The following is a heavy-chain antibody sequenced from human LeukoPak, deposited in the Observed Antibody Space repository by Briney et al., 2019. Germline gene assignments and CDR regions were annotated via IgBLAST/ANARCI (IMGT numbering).Heavy chain of an antibody. D-gene: IGHD5-24*01. CDR2: IYYSGST. J-gene: IGHJ4*02. CDR3: ARGRVEMATIYFDY. V-gene: IGHV4-59*01. CDR1: GGSISSYY. Sequence: SETLSLTCTVSGGSISSYYWSWIRQPPGKGLEWIGYIYYSGSTNYNPSLKSRVTISVDTSKNQFSLKLSSVTAADTAVYYCARGRVEMATIYFDYWGQGTLVTVSS.